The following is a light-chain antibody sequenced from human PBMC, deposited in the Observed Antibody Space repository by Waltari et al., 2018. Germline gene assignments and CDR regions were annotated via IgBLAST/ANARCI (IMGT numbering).Light chain of an antibody. CDR1: ILRHYY. Sequence: SSDLTQAPAVSVALGQTVRIPCQGDILRHYYGNWCRQKPGQPPELVIYGKNHRPSGIPDRFSASSSGNTASLIITGAQAEDEADYYCSSRELSGHVVFGGGTRLTVL. V-gene: IGLV3-19*01. CDR3: SSRELSGHVV. CDR2: GKN. J-gene: IGLJ2*01.